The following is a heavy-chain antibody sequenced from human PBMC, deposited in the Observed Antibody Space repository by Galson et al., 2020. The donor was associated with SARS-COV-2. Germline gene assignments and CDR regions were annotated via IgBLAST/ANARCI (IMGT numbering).Heavy chain of an antibody. CDR2: ISHSGGT. D-gene: IGHD4-17*01. J-gene: IGHJ3*02. CDR1: GTSISGGSYS. Sequence: SETLSLTCAVSGTSISGGSYSWNWIRQPPGKGLEWIGYISHSGGTYYNPSLKSRVTISGDRSKNQFSLSLSSVTAADAAVYFCARLHYGEYAPEAFDIWGRGTRVTVAS. CDR3: ARLHYGEYAPEAFDI. V-gene: IGHV4-30-2*01.